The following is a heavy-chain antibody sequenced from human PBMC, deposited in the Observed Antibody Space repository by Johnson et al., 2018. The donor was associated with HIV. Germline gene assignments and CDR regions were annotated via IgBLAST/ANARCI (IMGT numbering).Heavy chain of an antibody. CDR2: IKPDGSEK. J-gene: IGHJ3*02. CDR3: ARLNSGRSYGAYDAFDI. V-gene: IGHV3-7*01. CDR1: GFTFSSYG. D-gene: IGHD1-26*01. Sequence: VQLVESGGGVVQPGGSLRLSCAASGFTFSSYGMHWVRQAPGKGLEWVANIKPDGSEKYYVDSVKGRFTISRETAKNSLYLQMNSLRAGDTAVYSCARLNSGRSYGAYDAFDIWGQGTMVTVSS.